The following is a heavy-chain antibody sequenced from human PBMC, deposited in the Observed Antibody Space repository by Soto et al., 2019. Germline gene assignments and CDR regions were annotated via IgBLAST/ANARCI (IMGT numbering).Heavy chain of an antibody. D-gene: IGHD2-15*01. V-gene: IGHV1-18*01. J-gene: IGHJ4*02. Sequence: QVQLVQSGAEVKKPGASVKVSCKASGYTFTSYGIRWVRQAPGQGLEWMGWISAYNGNTNYAQKLQGRVTMTTDTSASTVYMELRSLRSDDTVVYYCARGPSLGYCSGGSCYLVDYLGQGTLVTVFS. CDR2: ISAYNGNT. CDR1: GYTFTSYG. CDR3: ARGPSLGYCSGGSCYLVDY.